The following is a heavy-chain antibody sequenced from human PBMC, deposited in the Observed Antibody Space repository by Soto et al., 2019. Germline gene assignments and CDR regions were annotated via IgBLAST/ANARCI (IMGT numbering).Heavy chain of an antibody. CDR1: GFTFSNYG. V-gene: IGHV3-33*01. Sequence: QVQLVESGGGVVQPGMSLRLSCAASGFTFSNYGMHWVRQAPGKGLEWVAVIWYAGSNKYYADSVKGRFTISRDNSKNTLYLQMNTLRAEDTAVYYCARHKGGDPYYFDYWGQGTLVTVSS. CDR2: IWYAGSNK. J-gene: IGHJ4*02. CDR3: ARHKGGDPYYFDY. D-gene: IGHD4-17*01.